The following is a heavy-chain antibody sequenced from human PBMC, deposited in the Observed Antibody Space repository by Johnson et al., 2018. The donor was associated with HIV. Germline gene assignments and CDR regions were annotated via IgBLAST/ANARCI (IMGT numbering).Heavy chain of an antibody. Sequence: QVQLVESGGGLVQPGGSLRLSCAASGFTFSDYYMSWIRQAPGKGLEWVSDISSRGSIIYYADSVKGRFTISRDNAENSLYLQMNNLRAEDTAVYYCGRHRDDAFDIWGQGTMVTGSS. CDR1: GFTFSDYY. CDR2: ISSRGSII. D-gene: IGHD2-21*02. J-gene: IGHJ3*02. V-gene: IGHV3-11*04. CDR3: GRHRDDAFDI.